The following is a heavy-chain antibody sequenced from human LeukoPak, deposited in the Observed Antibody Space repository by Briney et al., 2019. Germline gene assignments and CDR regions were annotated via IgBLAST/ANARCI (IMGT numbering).Heavy chain of an antibody. Sequence: SETLSLTCTVSGGSISSSSYYWGWIRQPPGKGLEWIGSIYYSGSTYYNPSLKSRVTISVDTSKNQFSLKLSSVTAADTAVYYCARESLSGGFDYWGQGTLVTVSS. D-gene: IGHD3-10*01. CDR2: IYYSGST. CDR3: ARESLSGGFDY. J-gene: IGHJ4*02. CDR1: GGSISSSSYY. V-gene: IGHV4-39*07.